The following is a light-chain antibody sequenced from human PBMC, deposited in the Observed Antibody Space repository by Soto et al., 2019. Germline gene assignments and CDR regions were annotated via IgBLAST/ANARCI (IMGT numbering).Light chain of an antibody. Sequence: DIQETQSPSALSASVGDRVTITCRASQSVDNWLAWYQRRPGKAPKLLIYMASTLEVGVPSRFSGSASGTEFTLTISSLQPDDSATYYCQQYKTYSPTFGQGTKVEI. V-gene: IGKV1-5*03. CDR2: MAS. J-gene: IGKJ1*01. CDR3: QQYKTYSPT. CDR1: QSVDNW.